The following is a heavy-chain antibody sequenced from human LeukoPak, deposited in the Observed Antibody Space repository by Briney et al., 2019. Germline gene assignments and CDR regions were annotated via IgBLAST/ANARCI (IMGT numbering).Heavy chain of an antibody. D-gene: IGHD3-10*01. CDR3: ARVGTYGSGSYLSWLDY. V-gene: IGHV4-59*01. J-gene: IGHJ4*02. CDR1: GGSISFYY. Sequence: PSETLSLTCTVSGGSISFYYWSWIGQPPGKGLEWVGYISYSGSTNYDPSLKSRVTISVDTSKNQFSLKLSSVTAADTAVYYCARVGTYGSGSYLSWLDYWGQGTLVTVSS. CDR2: ISYSGST.